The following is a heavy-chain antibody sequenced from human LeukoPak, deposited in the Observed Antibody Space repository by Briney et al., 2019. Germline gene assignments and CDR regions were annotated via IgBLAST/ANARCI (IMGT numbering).Heavy chain of an antibody. Sequence: SVKVSCKASGGTFSSYAISWVRQAPGQGLEWMGGIIPIFGTANYAQKFQGRVTITADESTSTAYMELGSLRSEDTAVYYCARDIVVVTAYYYYYGMDVWGQGTTVTVSS. V-gene: IGHV1-69*13. CDR3: ARDIVVVTAYYYYYGMDV. J-gene: IGHJ6*02. D-gene: IGHD2-21*02. CDR1: GGTFSSYA. CDR2: IIPIFGTA.